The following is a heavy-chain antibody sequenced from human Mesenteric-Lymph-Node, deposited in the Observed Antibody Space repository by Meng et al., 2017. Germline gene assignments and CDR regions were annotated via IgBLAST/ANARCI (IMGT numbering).Heavy chain of an antibody. CDR1: GFTFSSYE. CDR3: ARPYTAAAGNDAFDI. CDR2: ISSSGSTI. V-gene: IGHV3-48*03. J-gene: IGHJ3*02. Sequence: GESLKISCAASGFTFSSYEMNWVRQAPGKGLEWVSYISSSGSTIYYADSVKGRFTISRDNAKNSLYLQMNSLRAEDTAVYYCARPYTAAAGNDAFDIWGQGTMVTVS. D-gene: IGHD6-13*01.